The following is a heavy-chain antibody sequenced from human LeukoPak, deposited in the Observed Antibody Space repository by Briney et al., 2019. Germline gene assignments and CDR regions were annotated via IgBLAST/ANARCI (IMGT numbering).Heavy chain of an antibody. Sequence: PGGSLRLSCAASGFTFSPYAMSWVRQAPGKGLEWVSTICASGGSTYYADSVKGRFTISSDNSKNTVYLQMNSLRAEDTAIYYCARGAVIQYSSNWYSDLFSDYWGQGTLVTVSS. J-gene: IGHJ4*02. CDR2: ICASGGST. CDR1: GFTFSPYA. CDR3: ARGAVIQYSSNWYSDLFSDY. V-gene: IGHV3-23*01. D-gene: IGHD6-13*01.